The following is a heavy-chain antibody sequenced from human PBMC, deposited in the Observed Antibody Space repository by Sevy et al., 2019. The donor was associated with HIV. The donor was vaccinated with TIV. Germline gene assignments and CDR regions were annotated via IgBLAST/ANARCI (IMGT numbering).Heavy chain of an antibody. V-gene: IGHV3-23*01. CDR1: GFTFSSYA. J-gene: IGHJ4*02. D-gene: IGHD3-10*01. CDR2: IGGSADYT. CDR3: VKEVSEHSYSDY. Sequence: GGSLRLSCVTSGFTFSSYAMSWVRQTPGKGLEWVSAIGGSADYTYYADSVKGRFTISRDNSKNRLYLQMNGLRAEDTAVYYCVKEVSEHSYSDYWGQGTLVTVSS.